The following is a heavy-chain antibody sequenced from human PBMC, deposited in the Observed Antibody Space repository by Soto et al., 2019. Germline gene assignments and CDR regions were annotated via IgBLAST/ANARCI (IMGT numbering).Heavy chain of an antibody. J-gene: IGHJ6*03. V-gene: IGHV1-3*01. CDR3: ARAGWTTISIYYYYYYMDV. D-gene: IGHD3-9*01. Sequence: ASVKVSCKASGYTFTSYAMHWVRQAPGQRLEWMGWINAGNGNTKYSQKFQGRVTITRDTSASTAYMELSSLRSEDTAVYYCARAGWTTISIYYYYYYMDVWGKGTTVTVSS. CDR2: INAGNGNT. CDR1: GYTFTSYA.